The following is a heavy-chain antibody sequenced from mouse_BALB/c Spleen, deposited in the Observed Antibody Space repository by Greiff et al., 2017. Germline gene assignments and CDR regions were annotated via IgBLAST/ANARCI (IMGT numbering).Heavy chain of an antibody. CDR1: GFTFSSYG. Sequence: EVKVVESGGDLVKPGGSLKLSCAASGFTFSSYGMSWVRQTPDKRLEWVATISSGGSYTYYPDSVKGRFTISRDNAKNTLYLQMSSLKSEDTAMYYCARHEATVVADYWGQGTTLTVSS. CDR3: ARHEATVVADY. CDR2: ISSGGSYT. D-gene: IGHD1-1*01. J-gene: IGHJ2*01. V-gene: IGHV5-6*01.